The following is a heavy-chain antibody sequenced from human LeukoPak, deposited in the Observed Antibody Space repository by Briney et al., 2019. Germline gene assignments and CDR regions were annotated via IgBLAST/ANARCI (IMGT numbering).Heavy chain of an antibody. CDR2: INPNSGGT. J-gene: IGHJ5*02. CDR3: ARDTNVVVAGLYNWFDP. D-gene: IGHD6-19*01. Sequence: ASVKVSCKASGYTFTGYYMHWVRQAPGQGLEWMGWINPNSGGTNYAQKFQGRVTMTRDTSISTAYMELSRLRSDDTAVYYCARDTNVVVAGLYNWFDPWGQGTLVTVSS. CDR1: GYTFTGYY. V-gene: IGHV1-2*02.